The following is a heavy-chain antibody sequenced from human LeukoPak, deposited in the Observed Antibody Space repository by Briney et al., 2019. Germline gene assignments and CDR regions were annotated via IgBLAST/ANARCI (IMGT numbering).Heavy chain of an antibody. Sequence: PSETLSLTCAVYGGSFSGYYWNWIRQPPGKGLEWIGEINHSGSTNYNPSLKSRVTISVDTSKNQFSLKLSSVTAADTAVYYCARVGDYGGLGYYFDYWGQGTLVTVSS. D-gene: IGHD4-17*01. V-gene: IGHV4-34*01. J-gene: IGHJ4*02. CDR1: GGSFSGYY. CDR3: ARVGDYGGLGYYFDY. CDR2: INHSGST.